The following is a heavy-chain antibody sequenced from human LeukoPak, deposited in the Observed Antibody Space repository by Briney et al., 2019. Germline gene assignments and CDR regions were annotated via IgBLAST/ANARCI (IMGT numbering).Heavy chain of an antibody. V-gene: IGHV3-23*01. J-gene: IGHJ3*02. CDR1: GFTFTSYA. D-gene: IGHD1-26*01. Sequence: GGSLRLSCAASGFTFTSYAMSWVRQAPGKGLEWVSTISVAGGSTYYAASVKGRFTISRDNSKNTLYLQMNSLGADDTAIFYCAKVRSYYAFDIWGQGTMVTVSS. CDR2: ISVAGGST. CDR3: AKVRSYYAFDI.